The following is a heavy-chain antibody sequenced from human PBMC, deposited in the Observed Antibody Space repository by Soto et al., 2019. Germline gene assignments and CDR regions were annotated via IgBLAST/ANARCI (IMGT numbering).Heavy chain of an antibody. CDR2: IIPIFGTA. V-gene: IGHV1-69*01. CDR1: GGTFSSYA. D-gene: IGHD3-3*01. Sequence: QVQLVRSGAEVKKPGSSVKVSCKASGGTFSSYAISWVRQAPGQGLEWMGGIIPIFGTANYAQKFQGRVTITADESTSTAYMELSSLRSEDTAVYYCARDGGITIFGVAYASGMDVWGQGTTVTVSS. CDR3: ARDGGITIFGVAYASGMDV. J-gene: IGHJ6*02.